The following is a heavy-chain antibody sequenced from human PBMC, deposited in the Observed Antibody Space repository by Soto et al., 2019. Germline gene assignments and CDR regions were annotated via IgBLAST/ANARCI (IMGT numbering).Heavy chain of an antibody. CDR3: ARDRNYGVSTVYYDVFDT. V-gene: IGHV3-7*01. Sequence: VQLVESGGGLVQPGGSLRLSCLASGFTFSTSWMTWVRQAPGKGLEWVANMKGDGSKENYVDSVKGRFTISRDNAKNSLFLQMNSLRDEDTALYYCARDRNYGVSTVYYDVFDTWGQGTMVTVSP. J-gene: IGHJ3*02. CDR1: GFTFSTSW. CDR2: MKGDGSKE. D-gene: IGHD4-17*01.